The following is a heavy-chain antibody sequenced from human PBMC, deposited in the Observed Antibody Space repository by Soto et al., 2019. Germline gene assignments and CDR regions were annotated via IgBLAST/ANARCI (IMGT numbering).Heavy chain of an antibody. V-gene: IGHV4-39*07. D-gene: IGHD2-2*01. CDR3: ARARYQLLHPYYYGMDV. J-gene: IGHJ6*02. Sequence: SETLSLTCTVSGGSISSSSYYWGWIRQPPGKGLEWIGSIYYSGSTYYNPSLKSRVTISVDTSRNQVSLKLSSVTAADSAVYFCARARYQLLHPYYYGMDVWGQGTTVTVSS. CDR1: GGSISSSSYY. CDR2: IYYSGST.